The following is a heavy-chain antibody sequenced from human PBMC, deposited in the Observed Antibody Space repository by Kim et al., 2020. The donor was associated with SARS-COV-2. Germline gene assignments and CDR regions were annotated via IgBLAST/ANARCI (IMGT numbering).Heavy chain of an antibody. Sequence: ASVKVSCKASGYTFTGYYMHWVRQAPGQGLEWMGWINPNSGGTNYAQKFQGRVTMTRDTSISTAYMELSRLRSDDTAVYYCSSSGYEKGVGFNDYWGQGTLVTVSS. CDR1: GYTFTGYY. CDR2: INPNSGGT. D-gene: IGHD6-6*01. V-gene: IGHV1-2*02. CDR3: SSSGYEKGVGFNDY. J-gene: IGHJ4*02.